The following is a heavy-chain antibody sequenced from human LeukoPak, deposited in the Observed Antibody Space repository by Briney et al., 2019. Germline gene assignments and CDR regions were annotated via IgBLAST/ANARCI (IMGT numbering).Heavy chain of an antibody. CDR2: ISAYNGNT. V-gene: IGHV1-18*01. Sequence: GASVKVSCKASGGTFSSYAISWVRQAPGQGLEWMGWISAYNGNTNYAQKLQGRVTMTTDTSTSTAYMELRSLRSDDTAVYYCARSQVWLRYSPFDYWGQGTLVTVSS. CDR1: GGTFSSYA. CDR3: ARSQVWLRYSPFDY. D-gene: IGHD5-12*01. J-gene: IGHJ4*02.